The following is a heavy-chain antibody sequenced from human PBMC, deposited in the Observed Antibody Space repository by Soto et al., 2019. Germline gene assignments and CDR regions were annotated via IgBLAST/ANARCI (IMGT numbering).Heavy chain of an antibody. Sequence: EVQLVESGGGLVQPGGSLRLSCAASGFTVSSNYMRWVRQAPGKGLEWVSVIYSGGSIYYADSVKGRFTISRDNSKNTLYLQMNSLRAEDTAVYYCARGGSYGGNSEGEIDYWGQGTLVTVSS. CDR3: ARGGSYGGNSEGEIDY. CDR2: IYSGGSI. V-gene: IGHV3-66*01. D-gene: IGHD4-17*01. CDR1: GFTVSSNY. J-gene: IGHJ4*02.